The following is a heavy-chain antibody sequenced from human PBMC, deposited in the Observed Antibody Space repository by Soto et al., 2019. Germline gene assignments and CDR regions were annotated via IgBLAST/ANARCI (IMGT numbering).Heavy chain of an antibody. CDR3: AKFNSIVGDGDHDY. D-gene: IGHD4-17*01. Sequence: EVQLLESAGGLVQPGGSLRLSCAASGFTFTTYAMSWVRQPPGKGLEWVSGISSSGDIPYYADSVKGRFTISRDQSKKTVYLQMNSLGAEDTALYYCAKFNSIVGDGDHDYWGQGTLVSVSS. CDR2: ISSSGDIP. J-gene: IGHJ4*02. CDR1: GFTFTTYA. V-gene: IGHV3-23*01.